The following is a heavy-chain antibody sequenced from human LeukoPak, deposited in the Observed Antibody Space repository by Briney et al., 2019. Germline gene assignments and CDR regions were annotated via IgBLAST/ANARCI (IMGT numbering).Heavy chain of an antibody. Sequence: ASVKVSCKASGCTFTGYYMHWVRQAPGQGLEWMGRINPNSGGTNYAQKFQGRVTMTRDTSISTAYMELSRLRSDDTAVYYCARVSVAVAGTQYWGQGTLVTVSS. D-gene: IGHD6-19*01. V-gene: IGHV1-2*06. CDR2: INPNSGGT. CDR3: ARVSVAVAGTQY. J-gene: IGHJ4*02. CDR1: GCTFTGYY.